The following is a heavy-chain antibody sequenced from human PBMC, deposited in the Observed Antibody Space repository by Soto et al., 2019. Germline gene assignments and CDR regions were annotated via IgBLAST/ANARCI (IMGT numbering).Heavy chain of an antibody. CDR3: AKEMAIIATGAFDM. V-gene: IGHV3-23*01. D-gene: IGHD2-21*01. Sequence: EVQLLESGGGLVQPGGSLRLSCAASGFTFTSYAMSWVRQAPGKGLEWVSAITGGGGDTTYYADSVKGRLSISKDNSKNTVYLQMNSLRAEDTAVYYCAKEMAIIATGAFDMWGQGTMVTVSS. J-gene: IGHJ3*02. CDR1: GFTFTSYA. CDR2: ITGGGGDTT.